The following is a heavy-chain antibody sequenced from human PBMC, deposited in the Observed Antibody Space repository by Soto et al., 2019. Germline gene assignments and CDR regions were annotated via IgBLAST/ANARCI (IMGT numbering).Heavy chain of an antibody. J-gene: IGHJ4*02. Sequence: SAVQVSCTASGGTFSSYAISWLRQAPGQGLEWMGGIIPIFGTANYAQKFQGRVTITADESTSTAYMELSSLRSEDTAVDYCAIGLYSGYDLFYFDDSGSGTLVT. CDR2: IIPIFGTA. D-gene: IGHD5-12*01. CDR1: GGTFSSYA. CDR3: AIGLYSGYDLFYFDD. V-gene: IGHV1-69*01.